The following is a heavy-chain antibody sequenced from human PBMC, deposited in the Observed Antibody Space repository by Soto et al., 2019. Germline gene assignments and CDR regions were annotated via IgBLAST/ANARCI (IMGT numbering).Heavy chain of an antibody. D-gene: IGHD1-20*01. CDR2: ISHGGST. V-gene: IGHV4-4*02. CDR3: AREVSGIQAFDY. J-gene: IGHJ4*02. Sequence: QVQLQESGPGLVKPSETLSLTCVVSGGSINSSYWWNWVRQPPGKGLEWIGEISHGGSTNFNPSLKSRATISVDESKTHLSLKLDSVTAADTAVYYCAREVSGIQAFDYWGQGTLVTVSS. CDR1: GGSINSSYW.